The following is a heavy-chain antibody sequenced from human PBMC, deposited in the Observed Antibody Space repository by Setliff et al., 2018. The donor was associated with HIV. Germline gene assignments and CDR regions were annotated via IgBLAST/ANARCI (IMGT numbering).Heavy chain of an antibody. CDR1: GYTFTSYY. J-gene: IGHJ6*03. CDR2: INPSGGST. D-gene: IGHD5-12*01. V-gene: IGHV1-46*01. CDR3: ARAGVGGYSGYDRDYYYYMDV. Sequence: ASVKVSCKASGYTFTSYYMHWVRQAPGQGLEWMGIINPSGGSTSYAQKFQGRVTMTRDTSTSTVYMELSSLRSEDTAVYYCARAGVGGYSGYDRDYYYYMDVWGKGTTATVSS.